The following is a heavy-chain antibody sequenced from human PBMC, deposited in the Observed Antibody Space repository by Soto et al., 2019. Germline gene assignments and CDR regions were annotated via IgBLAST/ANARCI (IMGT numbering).Heavy chain of an antibody. J-gene: IGHJ3*02. CDR1: GFTFSNAW. CDR3: TTRITMIVVVISLSDAFDI. Sequence: LSLTCAASGFTFSNAWMNWVRQAPGKGLEWVGRIKSKTDGGTTDYAAPVKGRFTISRDDSKNTLYLQMNSLKTEDTAVYYCTTRITMIVVVISLSDAFDIWGQGTMVTVSS. D-gene: IGHD3-22*01. V-gene: IGHV3-15*07. CDR2: IKSKTDGGTT.